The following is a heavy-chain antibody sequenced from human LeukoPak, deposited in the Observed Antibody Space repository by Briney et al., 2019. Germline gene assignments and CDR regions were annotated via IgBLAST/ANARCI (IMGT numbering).Heavy chain of an antibody. CDR3: ARRGGSSSRRSPIDY. D-gene: IGHD6-6*01. J-gene: IGHJ4*02. V-gene: IGHV3-7*01. Sequence: PGGSLRLSCTASGFTFSDYLMTWVRQAPGKGPEWVANIKQDGSQRYYVDSVRGRFTISRDNAKNSLFLQMNGLRAEDTAVYYCARRGGSSSRRSPIDYWGQGTLVTVSS. CDR1: GFTFSDYL. CDR2: IKQDGSQR.